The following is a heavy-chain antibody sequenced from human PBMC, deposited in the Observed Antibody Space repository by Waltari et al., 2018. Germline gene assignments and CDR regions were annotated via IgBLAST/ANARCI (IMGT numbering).Heavy chain of an antibody. D-gene: IGHD3-22*01. J-gene: IGHJ4*02. CDR2: IYHSGST. V-gene: IGHV4-30-2*01. Sequence: QLQLQESGSGLVKPSQTLSLTCAVSGGSISSGGYSWSWIRQPPGTGLEWIGYIYHSGSTYYNPSLKSRVTISVDRSKNQFSLKLSSVTAADTAVYYCARGMGGRGYYYDSSGTSFDYWGQGTLVTVSS. CDR3: ARGMGGRGYYYDSSGTSFDY. CDR1: GGSISSGGYS.